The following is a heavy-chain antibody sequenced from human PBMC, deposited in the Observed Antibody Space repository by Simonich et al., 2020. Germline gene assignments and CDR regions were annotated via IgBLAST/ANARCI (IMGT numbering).Heavy chain of an antibody. D-gene: IGHD6-13*01. J-gene: IGHJ4*02. CDR2: IRSKANSYAT. CDR1: GFTFSGSA. CDR3: TRSLHPYSSSRDY. Sequence: EVQLVESGGGLVQPGGSLKLSCAASGFTFSGSAMHWVRQASGKGLEWGGRIRSKANSYATAYDASVKGRFTISRDDSKNTAYLQMNSLKTEDTAVYYCTRSLHPYSSSRDYWGQGTLVTVSS. V-gene: IGHV3-73*02.